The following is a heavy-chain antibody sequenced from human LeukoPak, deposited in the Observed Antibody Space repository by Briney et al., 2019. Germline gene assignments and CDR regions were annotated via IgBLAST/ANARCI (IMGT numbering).Heavy chain of an antibody. CDR2: IYYSGST. Sequence: SETLSLTCTVSGGSISSTNYYWGWIRQPPGKGLEWIGNIYYSGSTYYNPSLKSRVTISVDTSKNQFSLKLSSVTAADTAVYYCARVPVGYDFWSGYRTHFDYWGQGTLVTVSS. CDR3: ARVPVGYDFWSGYRTHFDY. V-gene: IGHV4-39*07. J-gene: IGHJ4*02. CDR1: GGSISSTNYY. D-gene: IGHD3-3*01.